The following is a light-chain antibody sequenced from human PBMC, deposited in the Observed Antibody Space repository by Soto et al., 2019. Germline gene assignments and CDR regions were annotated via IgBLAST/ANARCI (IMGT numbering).Light chain of an antibody. Sequence: EVVVPQSPAPLSVSPGERVTLSCRASQSVSTNFAWYQQKPGQAPRHLISGASTRATDIPARFSGSGSGTEFTLTISSRQSEDIAVYDCQQDNNWPLTFGGGTKVEIK. V-gene: IGKV3-15*01. CDR3: QQDNNWPLT. CDR2: GAS. J-gene: IGKJ4*01. CDR1: QSVSTN.